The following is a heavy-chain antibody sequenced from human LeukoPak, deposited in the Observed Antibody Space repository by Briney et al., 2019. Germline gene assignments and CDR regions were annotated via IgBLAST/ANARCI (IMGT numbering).Heavy chain of an antibody. CDR3: ARGGIAVAAAVDY. D-gene: IGHD6-19*01. V-gene: IGHV4-34*01. CDR2: INHSGST. CDR1: GVSFSGYY. Sequence: ASETLSLTCAVYGVSFSGYYWSWIRQPPGKGLEWIGEINHSGSTNYNPSLKSRVTISVDTSKNQFSLKLSSVTAADTAVYYCARGGIAVAAAVDYWGQGTLVTVSS. J-gene: IGHJ4*02.